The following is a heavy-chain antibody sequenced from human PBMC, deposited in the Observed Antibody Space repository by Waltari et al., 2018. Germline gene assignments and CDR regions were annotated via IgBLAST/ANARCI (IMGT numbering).Heavy chain of an antibody. J-gene: IGHJ3*01. D-gene: IGHD2-15*01. Sequence: QVQLVESGGGVVQPGKSLRLSCAASDLVFKIFTVHWVRQAPGKGLEGVAIISNDGTDKKYADSGRGRFTIARDSSAKTVYLRMDSLRPDDTALYFCAGDDPRWYPDAFDFWGQGTVVTVSS. CDR2: ISNDGTDK. CDR1: DLVFKIFT. CDR3: AGDDPRWYPDAFDF. V-gene: IGHV3-30*01.